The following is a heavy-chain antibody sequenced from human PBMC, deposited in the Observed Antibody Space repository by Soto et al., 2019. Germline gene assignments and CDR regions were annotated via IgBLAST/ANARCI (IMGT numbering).Heavy chain of an antibody. CDR2: IYPGDSDT. V-gene: IGHV5-51*01. Sequence: GESLKISCKASGSSFTNFWIGWVRQMPGKGLEWMGIIYPGDSDTRYNPSFQGHFTISADKSITTAYLHWSSLKASDTAMYYCARNDAFDVWGQGTMVTVSS. CDR3: ARNDAFDV. J-gene: IGHJ3*01. CDR1: GSSFTNFW.